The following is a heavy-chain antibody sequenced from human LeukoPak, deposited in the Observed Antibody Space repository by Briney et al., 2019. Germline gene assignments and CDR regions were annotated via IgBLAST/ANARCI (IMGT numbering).Heavy chain of an antibody. CDR2: IGLSGYPL. Sequence: GGPLRLSCAVSGFPFSRFYMSWIRQAPGKGLEWISYIGLSGYPLDYADSVRGRFTISRDNAKNSLYLEMNSLRAEDTAVYYCARKDFSSGSFSYWGQGTLVTVSS. CDR1: GFPFSRFY. D-gene: IGHD3-22*01. V-gene: IGHV3-11*04. J-gene: IGHJ4*02. CDR3: ARKDFSSGSFSY.